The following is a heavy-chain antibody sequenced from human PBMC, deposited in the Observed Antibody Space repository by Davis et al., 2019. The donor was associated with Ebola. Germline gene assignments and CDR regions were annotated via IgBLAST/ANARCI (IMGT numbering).Heavy chain of an antibody. J-gene: IGHJ5*02. CDR1: GYTFTGYY. D-gene: IGHD5-12*01. Sequence: ASVKVSCKASGYTFTGYYMHWVRQATGQGLEWMGRINPNSGGTNYAQKFQGRVTMTRDTSISTAYMELRRLGSDDTAVYYCARAIVAGNWFDPWGQGTLVTCSS. V-gene: IGHV1-2*06. CDR3: ARAIVAGNWFDP. CDR2: INPNSGGT.